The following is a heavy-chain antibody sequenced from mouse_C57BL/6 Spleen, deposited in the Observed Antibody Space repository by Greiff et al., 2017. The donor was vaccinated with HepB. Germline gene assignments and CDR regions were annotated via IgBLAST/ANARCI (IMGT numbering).Heavy chain of an antibody. CDR3: ARREAYYYGSSLYYYAMDY. CDR1: GYTFTDYN. J-gene: IGHJ4*01. Sequence: VQLQQSGPELVKPGASVKIPCKASGYTFTDYNMDWVKQSHGKSLEWIGDINPNNGGTIYNQKFKGKATLTVDKSSSTAYMELRSLTSEDTAVYYCARREAYYYGSSLYYYAMDYWGQGTSVTVSS. V-gene: IGHV1-18*01. D-gene: IGHD1-1*01. CDR2: INPNNGGT.